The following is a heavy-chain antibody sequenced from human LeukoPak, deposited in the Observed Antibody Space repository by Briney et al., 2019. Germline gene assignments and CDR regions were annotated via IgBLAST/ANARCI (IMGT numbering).Heavy chain of an antibody. J-gene: IGHJ4*02. CDR2: IWFDGSNK. D-gene: IGHD1-1*01. Sequence: GRSLRLSCAASGFTFRSHAMHWVRQAPGKGLEWVAHIWFDGSNKYFADSVKGRFTISRDNSKNTLYLQMNSLRAEGTAVYYCARDGRSGPHFDSWGQGTLVTVSS. CDR3: ARDGRSGPHFDS. CDR1: GFTFRSHA. V-gene: IGHV3-33*01.